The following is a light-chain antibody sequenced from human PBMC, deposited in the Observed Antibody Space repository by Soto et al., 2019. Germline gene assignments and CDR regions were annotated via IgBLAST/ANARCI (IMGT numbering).Light chain of an antibody. CDR2: EVS. CDR1: SSDVGGYDY. Sequence: QSALTQPASVSGSPGQSITISCTGTSSDVGGYDYVSWYQLHPGKAPKLMVFEVSNRPSGVSYRFSGSKSGNTASLTISGLRAEDEADYFCTSYTISTAYLFGTGTNLTAL. V-gene: IGLV2-14*01. J-gene: IGLJ1*01. CDR3: TSYTISTAYL.